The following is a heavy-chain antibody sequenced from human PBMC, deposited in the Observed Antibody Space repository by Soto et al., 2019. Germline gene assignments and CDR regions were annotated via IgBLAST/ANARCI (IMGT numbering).Heavy chain of an antibody. V-gene: IGHV5-51*01. CDR2: IYPGDSDT. CDR1: GYSFTSYW. Sequence: PGESLKISCKGSGYSFTSYWIGWVRQMPGKGLEWMGIIYPGDSDTRYSPSFQGQVTISADKSISTAYLQWSSLKASDTAMYYCASSSPYYDILTAPGAHYGMDVWGQGTTVTVSS. J-gene: IGHJ6*02. CDR3: ASSSPYYDILTAPGAHYGMDV. D-gene: IGHD3-9*01.